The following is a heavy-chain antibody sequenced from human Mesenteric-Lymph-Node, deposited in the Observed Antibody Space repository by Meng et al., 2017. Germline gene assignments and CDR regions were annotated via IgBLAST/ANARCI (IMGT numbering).Heavy chain of an antibody. J-gene: IGHJ4*02. D-gene: IGHD3-10*01. V-gene: IGHV7-4-1*02. CDR3: ASVIIAATTNKREKFDY. CDR2: INTNTGNP. Sequence: GESLKISCAASGYTFTSYAMNWVPQAPGQGLEWMGWINTNTGNPTYAQGFTGRFVFSLDTSVSTAYLQISSLKAEDTAVYYCASVIIAATTNKREKFDYWGQGTLVTVSS. CDR1: GYTFTSYA.